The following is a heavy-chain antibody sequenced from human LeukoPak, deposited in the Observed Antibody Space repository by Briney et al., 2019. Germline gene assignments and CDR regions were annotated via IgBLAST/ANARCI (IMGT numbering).Heavy chain of an antibody. Sequence: SETLSLTCAVYGGSFSGYYWSWIRQPPGKGLEWIGEINHSGSTNYNPSLKSRVTISVDTSKNQFSLKLSSVTAADTAVYYCARGASIVGATDFGYWGQGTLVTVSS. CDR2: INHSGST. CDR1: GGSFSGYY. V-gene: IGHV4-34*01. CDR3: ARGASIVGATDFGY. J-gene: IGHJ4*02. D-gene: IGHD1-26*01.